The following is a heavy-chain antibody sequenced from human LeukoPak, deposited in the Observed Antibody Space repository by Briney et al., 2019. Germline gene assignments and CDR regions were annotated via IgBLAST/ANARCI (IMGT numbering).Heavy chain of an antibody. J-gene: IGHJ5*02. CDR1: GGSISSYY. D-gene: IGHD3-22*01. V-gene: IGHV4-4*07. Sequence: SETLSLTCTVSGGSISSYYWSWIRQPAGKGLEWIGRIYTSGSTNYNPSLKSRVTMSVGTSKNQFSLKLSSVTAADTAVYYCARGAYYYDSSGKSLDPWGQGTLVTVSS. CDR3: ARGAYYYDSSGKSLDP. CDR2: IYTSGST.